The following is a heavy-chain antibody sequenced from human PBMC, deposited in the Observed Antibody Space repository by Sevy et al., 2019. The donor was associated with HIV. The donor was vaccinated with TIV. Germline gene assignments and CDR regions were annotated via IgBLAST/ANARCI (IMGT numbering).Heavy chain of an antibody. CDR3: ARGGPNQQQLDYFDY. D-gene: IGHD6-13*01. CDR1: GGSISNYY. CDR2: IYYTGST. Sequence: SETLSLTCTVSGGSISNYYWNWIRQPPGKGLEWIGYIYYTGSTDYKPSLKSRVSMSLDTSKNHFSLNLSSLTAADTAVYYCARGGPNQQQLDYFDYWSQGTLVTVSS. J-gene: IGHJ4*02. V-gene: IGHV4-59*01.